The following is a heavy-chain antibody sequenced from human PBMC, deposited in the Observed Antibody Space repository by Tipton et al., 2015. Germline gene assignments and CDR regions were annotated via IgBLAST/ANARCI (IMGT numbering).Heavy chain of an antibody. CDR2: ISYSGTT. CDR3: ARIRGRYVMDY. D-gene: IGHD3-16*01. V-gene: IGHV4-59*12. J-gene: IGHJ4*02. Sequence: TLSLTCTVSGGSISSYYWSWIRQSPGKGLGWIGYISYSGTTNYNPSLKSRVTISVDTSKNQFFLNLSSVTAADTAVYYCARIRGRYVMDYWGQGTLVTVSS. CDR1: GGSISSYY.